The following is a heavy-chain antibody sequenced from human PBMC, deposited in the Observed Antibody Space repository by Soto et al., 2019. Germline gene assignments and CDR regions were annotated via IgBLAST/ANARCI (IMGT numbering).Heavy chain of an antibody. Sequence: GASAKFSCKDSGYTFTSYGIRWVRQAPGQGFEWMGWISAYNGNTNYAQKLQGRVTMTTDTSTSTAYMELRSLRSDDTAVYYCARAGSPPYYDFWSGHPHWGQGTLVTVS. CDR2: ISAYNGNT. CDR3: ARAGSPPYYDFWSGHPH. D-gene: IGHD3-3*01. CDR1: GYTFTSYG. J-gene: IGHJ4*02. V-gene: IGHV1-18*01.